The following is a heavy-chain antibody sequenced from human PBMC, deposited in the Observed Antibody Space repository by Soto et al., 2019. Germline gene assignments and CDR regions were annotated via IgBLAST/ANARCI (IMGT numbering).Heavy chain of an antibody. CDR3: ARVRRVKYFSSTSCYAGYFDY. CDR2: INHSGST. CDR1: GGSFSGYY. D-gene: IGHD2-2*01. Sequence: SETLSLTCAVYGGSFSGYYWSWIRQPPGKGLEWIGEINHSGSTNYNPSLKSRVTISVDTSKNQFSLKLSSVTAADTAVYYCARVRRVKYFSSTSCYAGYFDYWGQGTLVTVSS. J-gene: IGHJ4*02. V-gene: IGHV4-34*01.